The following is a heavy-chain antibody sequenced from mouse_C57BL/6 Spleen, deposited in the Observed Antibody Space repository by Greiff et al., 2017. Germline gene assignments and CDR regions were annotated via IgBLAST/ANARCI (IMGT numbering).Heavy chain of an antibody. D-gene: IGHD2-5*01. V-gene: IGHV5-4*01. CDR3: ARDSNYYAMDY. Sequence: DVMLVESGGGLVKPGGSLKLSCAASGFTFSSYAMSWVRQTPEKRLEWVATISDGGSYTYYPDNVKGRFTISRDNAKNNLYLQMSHLKSEDTAMYYCARDSNYYAMDYWGQGTSGT. J-gene: IGHJ4*01. CDR2: ISDGGSYT. CDR1: GFTFSSYA.